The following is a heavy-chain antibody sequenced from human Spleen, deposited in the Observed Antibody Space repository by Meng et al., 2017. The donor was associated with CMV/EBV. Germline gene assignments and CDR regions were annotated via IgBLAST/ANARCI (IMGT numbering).Heavy chain of an antibody. V-gene: IGHV4-30-4*08. J-gene: IGHJ4*02. CDR3: ARESRNWNQGGFDY. CDR2: IYYSGST. D-gene: IGHD1-20*01. Sequence: QVTLQESGPRLVKPSQTLSLTCTVSGGSISSGDYYWSWIRQPPGKGLEWIGYIYYSGSTYYNPSLKSRVTISVDTSKNQFSLKLSSVTAADTAVYYCARESRNWNQGGFDYWGQGTLVTVSS. CDR1: GGSISSGDYY.